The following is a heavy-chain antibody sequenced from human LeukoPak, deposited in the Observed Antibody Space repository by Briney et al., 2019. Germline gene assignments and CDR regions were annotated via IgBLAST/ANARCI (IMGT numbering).Heavy chain of an antibody. D-gene: IGHD2-2*01. CDR3: ARGARPVAMRNYFDY. CDR2: IGSSGSTI. V-gene: IGHV3-11*01. CDR1: GFTFSDYY. Sequence: GGSLRLSCVASGFTFSDYYMSWIRQAPGKGLEWVAYIGSSGSTIYYADSVKGRFTISRDNAKKSLYLQMNSLRAEDTAVYYCARGARPVAMRNYFDYWGQGTLVTVSS. J-gene: IGHJ4*02.